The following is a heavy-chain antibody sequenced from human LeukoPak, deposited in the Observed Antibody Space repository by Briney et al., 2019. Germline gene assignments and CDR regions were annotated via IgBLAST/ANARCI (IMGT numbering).Heavy chain of an antibody. CDR3: AVAPGDY. CDR1: GYIFTGYY. D-gene: IGHD2-21*01. CDR2: INPNSDYT. V-gene: IGHV1-2*02. J-gene: IGHJ4*02. Sequence: ASVKVSCKASGYIFTGYYMHWVRQAPGQGLEWMGWINPNSDYTFYAQKFQGRVTLTRDTSISTVYMELTTLTSDDTALYYCAVAPGDYWGQGTLVSVSA.